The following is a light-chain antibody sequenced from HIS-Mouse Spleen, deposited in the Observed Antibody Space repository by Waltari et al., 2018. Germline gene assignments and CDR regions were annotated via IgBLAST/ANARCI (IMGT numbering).Light chain of an antibody. CDR2: KAS. Sequence: DIQMTQSPSTLSASVGDRVTITCRASQSISSWLAWYQQKPGKAPKLLISKASSLESGVPSRFSGSGSGTEFTLTISSLQPDDFATYYCQQYGTFGQGTKLEIK. J-gene: IGKJ2*01. CDR1: QSISSW. V-gene: IGKV1-5*03. CDR3: QQYGT.